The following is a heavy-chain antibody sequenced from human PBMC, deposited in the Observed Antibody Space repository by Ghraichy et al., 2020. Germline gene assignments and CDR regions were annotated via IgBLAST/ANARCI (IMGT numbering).Heavy chain of an antibody. CDR3: AREGYDFWSGYWEDTNDY. CDR1: GFTFSSYS. D-gene: IGHD3-3*01. J-gene: IGHJ4*02. V-gene: IGHV3-21*01. Sequence: GGSLRLSCAASGFTFSSYSMNWVRQAPGKGLEWVSSISSSSSYIYYADSVKGRFTISRDNAKNSLYLQMNSLRAEDTAVYYCAREGYDFWSGYWEDTNDYWGQGTLVTVSS. CDR2: ISSSSSYI.